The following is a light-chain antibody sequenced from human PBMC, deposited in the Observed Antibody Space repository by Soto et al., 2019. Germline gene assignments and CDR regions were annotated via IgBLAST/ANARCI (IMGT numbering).Light chain of an antibody. CDR2: DVS. V-gene: IGLV2-14*03. J-gene: IGLJ2*01. Sequence: QSVLTQPASVSGSPGQSITISCTGSSSDVGGYDFVSWYQHHPGKAPKLIIYDVSDRPLGVSNRFSGSKSGNTASLTISGLQAEDEADYYCSSYTRSNTLLFGGGTKLTVL. CDR1: SSDVGGYDF. CDR3: SSYTRSNTLL.